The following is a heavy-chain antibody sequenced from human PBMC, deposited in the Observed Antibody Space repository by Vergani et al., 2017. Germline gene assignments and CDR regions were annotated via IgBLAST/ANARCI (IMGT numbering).Heavy chain of an antibody. D-gene: IGHD3-16*02. Sequence: QVQLQEWGAGLLKTSETLSLTCGVSGGSFSDYYWSWIRQAPGMGLEWIGEVNHGGSTNYNPSLKSRVSISVDTSKNKFSLQLPSVTAADSALYFCASIARAPTRRNPPPDYWGQGILVTVSS. CDR2: VNHGGST. V-gene: IGHV4-34*01. CDR1: GGSFSDYY. CDR3: ASIARAPTRRNPPPDY. J-gene: IGHJ4*02.